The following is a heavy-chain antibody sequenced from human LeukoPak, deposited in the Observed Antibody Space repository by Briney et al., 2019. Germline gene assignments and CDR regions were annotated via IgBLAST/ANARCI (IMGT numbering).Heavy chain of an antibody. V-gene: IGHV1-18*01. CDR2: ISAYNGNT. CDR1: GYTFTSYG. Sequence: ASVKVSCKASGYTFTSYGISWVRQAPGQGLEWMGWISAYNGNTNYAQKLQGRVTMTTDTSTTTAYMELRSLRSADTAVSSCARVDQWELLDYWGQGTLVTVSS. CDR3: ARVDQWELLDY. J-gene: IGHJ4*02. D-gene: IGHD1-26*01.